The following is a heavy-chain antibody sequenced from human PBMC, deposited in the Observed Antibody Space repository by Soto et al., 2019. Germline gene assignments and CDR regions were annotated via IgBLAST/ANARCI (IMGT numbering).Heavy chain of an antibody. CDR2: INHSGST. D-gene: IGHD5-18*01. CDR3: ASGRGYSYGYDH. J-gene: IGHJ5*02. CDR1: GGSFSGYY. V-gene: IGHV4-34*01. Sequence: NPSETLSLTCAVYGGSFSGYYWSWIRQPPGKGLEWIGEINHSGSTNYNPSLKSRVTISVDTSKNQFSLKLSSVTAADTAVYYCASGRGYSYGYDHWGQGTLVTVSS.